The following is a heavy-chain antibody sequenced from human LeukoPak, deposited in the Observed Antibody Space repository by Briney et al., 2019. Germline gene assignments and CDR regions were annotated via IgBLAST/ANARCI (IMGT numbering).Heavy chain of an antibody. J-gene: IGHJ5*02. CDR3: ARDNSLGWFGETNWFDP. Sequence: SETLSLTCTVSGGSISSHYWSWIRQPPGKGLEWIGYIYYSGSTNYNPSPKSRVTISVDTSKNQFSLKLSSVTAADTAVYYCARDNSLGWFGETNWFDPWGQGTLVTVSS. CDR1: GGSISSHY. V-gene: IGHV4-59*11. CDR2: IYYSGST. D-gene: IGHD3-10*01.